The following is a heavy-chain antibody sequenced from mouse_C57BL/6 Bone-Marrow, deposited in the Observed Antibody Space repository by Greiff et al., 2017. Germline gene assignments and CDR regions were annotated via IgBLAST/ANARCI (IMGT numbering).Heavy chain of an antibody. CDR1: GYSITSGYY. Sequence: EVQLKESGPGLVKPSQSLSLTCSVTGYSITSGYYWNWIRQFPGNKLEWMGYISYDGSNNYNPSLKNRISITRDTSKNQFFLKLNSVTTEDTATYYCARDWDYAMDYWGQGTSVTVSS. D-gene: IGHD4-1*01. CDR2: ISYDGSN. J-gene: IGHJ4*01. CDR3: ARDWDYAMDY. V-gene: IGHV3-6*01.